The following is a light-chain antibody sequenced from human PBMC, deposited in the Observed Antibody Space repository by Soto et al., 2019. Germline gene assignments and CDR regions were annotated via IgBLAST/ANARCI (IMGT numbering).Light chain of an antibody. J-gene: IGKJ2*01. CDR1: QTLRGNI. CDR2: AAY. Sequence: VLTQSPGTLSLSPRQRATLSCRASQTLRGNILAWYQQTHGQAPSLLCYAAYSRAARIPDKFSGSGSGTDFSLTLSRLEPDDCAADYCQHYCDSPPYTFGHGTKLEIK. CDR3: QHYCDSPPYT. V-gene: IGKV3-20*01.